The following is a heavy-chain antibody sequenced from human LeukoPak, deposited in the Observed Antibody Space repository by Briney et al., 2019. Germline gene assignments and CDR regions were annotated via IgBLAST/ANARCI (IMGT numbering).Heavy chain of an antibody. CDR3: ARVANQNYYDSSGYYAH. CDR1: GYTFTSYY. V-gene: IGHV1-46*01. D-gene: IGHD3-22*01. Sequence: ASVKVSCKASGYTFTSYYMHWVRQAPGQGLEWMGIINPSGGSTSYAQKFQGRVTMTRDTSTSTVYMELSSLRSEDTAVYYCARVANQNYYDSSGYYAHWGQGTLVTVSS. CDR2: INPSGGST. J-gene: IGHJ4*02.